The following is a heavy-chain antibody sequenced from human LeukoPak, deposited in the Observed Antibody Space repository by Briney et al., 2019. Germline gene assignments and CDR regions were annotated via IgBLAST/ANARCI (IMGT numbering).Heavy chain of an antibody. CDR3: AKDAGDGGYYYYMDV. Sequence: GRSLRLSCAASGFTFNDYAMHWVRQAPGKGLEWVSGISWNSGSIGYGDSVKGRFTLSRDNAKNSLFLQMHSLRAEDTAIYYCAKDAGDGGYYYYMDVWGKGTTVTVSS. CDR1: GFTFNDYA. D-gene: IGHD3-16*01. V-gene: IGHV3-9*01. J-gene: IGHJ6*03. CDR2: ISWNSGSI.